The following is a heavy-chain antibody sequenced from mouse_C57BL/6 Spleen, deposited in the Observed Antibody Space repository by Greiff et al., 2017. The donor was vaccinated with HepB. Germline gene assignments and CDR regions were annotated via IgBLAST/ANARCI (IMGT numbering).Heavy chain of an antibody. Sequence: QVQLQQPGAELVKPGASVKLSCKASGYTFTSYWMHWVKQRPGQGLEWIGMIHPNSGSTNYNEKFKSKATLTVDKSSSTAYMQLSSLTSEDSAVYYCARHYGSSDGGYFDVWGTGTTVTVSS. J-gene: IGHJ1*03. V-gene: IGHV1-64*01. CDR2: IHPNSGST. CDR3: ARHYGSSDGGYFDV. CDR1: GYTFTSYW. D-gene: IGHD1-1*01.